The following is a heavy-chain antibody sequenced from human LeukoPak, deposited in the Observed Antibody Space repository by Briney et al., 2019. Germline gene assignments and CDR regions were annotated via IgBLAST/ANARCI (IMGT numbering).Heavy chain of an antibody. D-gene: IGHD6-13*01. V-gene: IGHV4-38-2*01. CDR1: GFTFSNYG. CDR2: IYYSGST. CDR3: ARAQFGSSSWYALDY. Sequence: GTLRLSCAASGFTFSNYGMNWVRQAPGKGLEWIGSIYYSGSTYYNAALKSRVTIAVDTSKNQFSLTLSSVTAADTAVYYCARAQFGSSSWYALDYWGQGTLVTVSS. J-gene: IGHJ4*02.